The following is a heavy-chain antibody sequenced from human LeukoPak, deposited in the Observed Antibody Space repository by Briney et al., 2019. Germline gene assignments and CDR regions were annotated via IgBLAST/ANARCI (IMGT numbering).Heavy chain of an antibody. Sequence: GGSLRLSCAASGFTLRTYSMHCIRQAPGRGLEYVSAINYNEGGTYYANSVKGRFTISRDNSKSTLHLQMGSLRSEDMAVYYCARVGDPGAFDIWGQGKVVTVSS. CDR2: INYNEGGT. CDR3: ARVGDPGAFDI. V-gene: IGHV3-64*01. J-gene: IGHJ3*02. D-gene: IGHD3-10*01. CDR1: GFTLRTYS.